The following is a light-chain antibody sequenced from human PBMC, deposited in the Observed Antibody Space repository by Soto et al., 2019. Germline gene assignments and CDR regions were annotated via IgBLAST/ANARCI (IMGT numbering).Light chain of an antibody. V-gene: IGKV3-15*01. CDR3: QPYNNWPLT. CDR2: GAS. CDR1: QSISSW. Sequence: MTQSPSTLSASVGDRVTITCRASQSISSWLAWYQQKPGQTPRLLIYGASTRATGVPARFSGSRSGPEFTLTINSLQSEDFAIYYCQPYNNWPLTFGGGTKVDI. J-gene: IGKJ4*01.